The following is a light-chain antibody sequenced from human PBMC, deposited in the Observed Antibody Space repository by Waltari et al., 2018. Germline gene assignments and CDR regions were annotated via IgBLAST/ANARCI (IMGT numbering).Light chain of an antibody. CDR1: QSVDSY. Sequence: IVLTQSPATLSLSPGERATLPCRASQSVDSYLAWYQQKPGHAPRLPIYDASNRAAGIPARFSGSGSGTDFTLTISSLEPEDFAVYYCQQRSNWPLTFGGGTKVEIK. CDR2: DAS. CDR3: QQRSNWPLT. V-gene: IGKV3-11*01. J-gene: IGKJ4*01.